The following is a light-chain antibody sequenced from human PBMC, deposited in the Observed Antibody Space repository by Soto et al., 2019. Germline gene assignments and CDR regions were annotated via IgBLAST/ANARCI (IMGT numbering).Light chain of an antibody. Sequence: DIQITQSPSSLSSSVGDRVIITCRSGQDIRNCLNWYQQKPGKAPKLLIYDASYLQTGVPSRFSGSGSATDFSFTISSLQPEDFATYYCQQCDNLPLTFGPGTKVDIK. J-gene: IGKJ3*01. CDR2: DAS. CDR1: QDIRNC. V-gene: IGKV1-33*01. CDR3: QQCDNLPLT.